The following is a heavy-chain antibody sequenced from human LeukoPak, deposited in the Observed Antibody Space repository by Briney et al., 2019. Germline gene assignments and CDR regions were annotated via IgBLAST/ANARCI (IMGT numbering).Heavy chain of an antibody. Sequence: GGSLRLSCAASVFTFSSYVMHWVRQAPGKGLEWVAVISYDGSNKYYADSVKGRFTISRDNSKNTLYLQMNSLRAEDTAVYYCAKAGYSSSWYGDYWGQGTLVTVSS. J-gene: IGHJ4*02. D-gene: IGHD6-13*01. CDR3: AKAGYSSSWYGDY. CDR2: ISYDGSNK. V-gene: IGHV3-30*18. CDR1: VFTFSSYV.